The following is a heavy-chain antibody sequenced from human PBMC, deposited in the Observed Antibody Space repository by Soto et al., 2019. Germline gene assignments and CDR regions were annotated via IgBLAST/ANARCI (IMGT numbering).Heavy chain of an antibody. D-gene: IGHD6-6*01. Sequence: PGGSLRLSCAASGFTFSSYSMNWVRQAPGKGLEWVSYISSSSSTIYYADSVNGRFTISRDNAKNSLYLQINSLRAEDTAVYYCASMGKKQLVNAFDIWGQGTMVTVSS. V-gene: IGHV3-48*01. CDR3: ASMGKKQLVNAFDI. J-gene: IGHJ3*02. CDR2: ISSSSSTI. CDR1: GFTFSSYS.